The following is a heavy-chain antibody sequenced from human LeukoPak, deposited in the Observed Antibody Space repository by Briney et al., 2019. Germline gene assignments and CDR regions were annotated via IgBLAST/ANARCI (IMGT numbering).Heavy chain of an antibody. CDR1: GFSFSTRGVG. CDR2: IYWEDDK. CDR3: AQSISVITLQEFEY. V-gene: IGHV2-5*02. J-gene: IGHJ4*02. Sequence: SGPTLAKPTQTLTLTCTFSGFSFSTRGVGVGWVRQPPGKALEWLALIYWEDDKRYSPSLKSRLTYTKDTSKNKVVLTITNIEPVETATYYCAQSISVITLQEFEYWGQGTLVTVSS. D-gene: IGHD3-16*01.